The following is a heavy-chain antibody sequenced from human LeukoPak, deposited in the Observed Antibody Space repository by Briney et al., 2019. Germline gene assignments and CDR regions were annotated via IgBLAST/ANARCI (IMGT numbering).Heavy chain of an antibody. D-gene: IGHD4/OR15-4a*01. CDR1: GFNLRSRD. Sequence: GGSLRLSCAASGFNLRSRDLNWVRQAPGKGLEWISYITATGSFIHYADSVKGRFSVLRANTKNSLFLRMDSLRFEDTGLYYCATAAYYPYYYFDPWGGGDPVTVSS. CDR2: ITATGSFI. CDR3: ATAAYYPYYYFDP. V-gene: IGHV3-48*03. J-gene: IGHJ4*02.